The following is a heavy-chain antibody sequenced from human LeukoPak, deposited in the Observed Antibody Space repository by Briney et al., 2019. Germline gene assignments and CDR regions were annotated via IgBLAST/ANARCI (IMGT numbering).Heavy chain of an antibody. D-gene: IGHD7-27*01. CDR3: AHRLGTGDLDY. CDR1: GFSLSTSGGG. CDR2: IYWNDDK. Sequence: SGPTLVKPTQTLTLTCTFSGFSLSTSGGGVGWIRQPPGKALEWLALIYWNDDKRYSPSLKSRLTITKDTSKNQVVLTMTNMDPVDTATYYCAHRLGTGDLDYWGQGTLVTVSS. V-gene: IGHV2-5*01. J-gene: IGHJ4*02.